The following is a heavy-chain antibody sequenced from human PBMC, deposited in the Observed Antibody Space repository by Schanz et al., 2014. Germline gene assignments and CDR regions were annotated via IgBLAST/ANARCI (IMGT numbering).Heavy chain of an antibody. J-gene: IGHJ5*02. CDR3: ARHLPGGYNNHGWFDP. V-gene: IGHV4-59*08. CDR1: GGSIRGYY. Sequence: QVQLQESGPGLVKPSETLSLTCTVSGGSIRGYYCSWIRQPPGKGLEWIGYVHSSGSTNYNSSLKRRVPISVDPPKNPSPLKLTSVTAADTAVYYCARHLPGGYNNHGWFDPWGQGTLVTVSS. D-gene: IGHD4-4*01. CDR2: VHSSGST.